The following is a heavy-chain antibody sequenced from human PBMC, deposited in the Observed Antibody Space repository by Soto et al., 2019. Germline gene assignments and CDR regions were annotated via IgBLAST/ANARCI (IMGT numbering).Heavy chain of an antibody. J-gene: IGHJ1*01. CDR3: AKDPSSYPPFEYFQH. CDR1: GFTFSSYA. V-gene: IGHV3-23*01. CDR2: ISGSGGST. Sequence: GGSLRLSCAASGFTFSSYAMSWVRQAPGKGLEWVSAISGSGGSTYYADSVKGRFTISRDNSKNTLYLQMNCLRAEDTAVYYCAKDPSSYPPFEYFQHWGQGTLVTVYS.